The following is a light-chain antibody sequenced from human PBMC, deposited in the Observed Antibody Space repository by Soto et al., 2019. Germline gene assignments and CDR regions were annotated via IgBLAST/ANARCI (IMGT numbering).Light chain of an antibody. CDR2: GTS. V-gene: IGKV3-20*01. CDR3: QFFGSSRYT. J-gene: IGKJ2*01. CDR1: QSISSNY. Sequence: EIVLTQSPGILSLSPGERATLACRASQSISSNYLAWYQQKPGQAPRLLIHGTSSRATGIPDRFSGSGSGTDFTLTISRLEPEDFAVYYCQFFGSSRYTFGQGTKLEIK.